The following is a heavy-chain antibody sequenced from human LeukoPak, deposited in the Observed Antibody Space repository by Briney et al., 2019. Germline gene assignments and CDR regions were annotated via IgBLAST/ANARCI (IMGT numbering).Heavy chain of an antibody. D-gene: IGHD4-23*01. CDR2: INPNSGGT. Sequence: ASVKVSCKASGYTFTGYYMHWVRQAPGQGLEWMGWINPNSGGTNYAQKFQGRVTMTRDTSISTAYMELSSLRSEDTAVYYCARDNSVEDTARWFDPWGQGTLVTVSS. J-gene: IGHJ5*02. V-gene: IGHV1-2*02. CDR3: ARDNSVEDTARWFDP. CDR1: GYTFTGYY.